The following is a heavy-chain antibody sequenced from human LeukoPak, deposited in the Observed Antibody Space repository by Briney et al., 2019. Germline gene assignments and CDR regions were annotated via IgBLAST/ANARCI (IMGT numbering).Heavy chain of an antibody. CDR3: AGHQWHYYYMGV. CDR2: IYYSGDT. V-gene: IGHV4-39*01. D-gene: IGHD6-19*01. CDR1: GGSISSSSYY. Sequence: PSETLSLTCTVSGGSISSSSYYWGWIRQPPGKALEWIRSIYYSGDTYYNPSLKSRRVTISVDTSKNQFSLRLSSVTAADTAVYYCAGHQWHYYYMGVWGKGSTVTVSS. J-gene: IGHJ6*03.